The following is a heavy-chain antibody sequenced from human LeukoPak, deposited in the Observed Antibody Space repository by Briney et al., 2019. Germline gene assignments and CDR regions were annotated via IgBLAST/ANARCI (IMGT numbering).Heavy chain of an antibody. CDR3: ARGFSGPTKNWFDP. CDR2: NSGGT. J-gene: IGHJ5*02. V-gene: IGHV1-2*02. D-gene: IGHD6-25*01. Sequence: NSGGTNYTRKFQGRVTMTRDTSISTAYMELSRLRSDDTAVYFCARGFSGPTKNWFDPWGQGTRVTVSS.